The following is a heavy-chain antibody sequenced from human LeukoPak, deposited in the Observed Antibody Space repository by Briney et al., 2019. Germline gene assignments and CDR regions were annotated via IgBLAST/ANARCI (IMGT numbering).Heavy chain of an antibody. CDR2: IYTSGST. V-gene: IGHV4-61*02. Sequence: SETLSLTCTVSGNSISSGDNYWSWIRQPAGKGLEWIGRIYTSGSTNYNPSLKSRVTISGDTSKNQFSLKLNSVTAADTAVYYCARALGAFDIWGQGTMVTVSS. CDR1: GNSISSGDNY. J-gene: IGHJ3*02. CDR3: ARALGAFDI.